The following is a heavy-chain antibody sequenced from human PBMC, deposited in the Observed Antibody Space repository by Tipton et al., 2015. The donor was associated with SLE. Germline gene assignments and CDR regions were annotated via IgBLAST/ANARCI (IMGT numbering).Heavy chain of an antibody. Sequence: GLVKPSETLSLSCAVSGYSISSAYFWVWVRQPPGQGLEWIGSISHTGSTNYSPSLESRVTISIDTSKNRFSLKLSSVTAADTAVYYCARGNAIPVIAIHMGWFDPWGQGTLVTVSS. CDR1: GYSISSAYF. V-gene: IGHV4-38-2*01. CDR3: ARGNAIPVIAIHMGWFDP. D-gene: IGHD2-21*01. CDR2: ISHTGST. J-gene: IGHJ5*02.